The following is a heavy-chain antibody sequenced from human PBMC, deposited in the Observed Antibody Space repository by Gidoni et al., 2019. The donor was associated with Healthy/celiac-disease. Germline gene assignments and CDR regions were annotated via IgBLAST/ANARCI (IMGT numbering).Heavy chain of an antibody. CDR3: ARGDSSFDY. V-gene: IGHV3-30-3*01. D-gene: IGHD2-21*02. CDR1: GFTFRNYA. Sequence: QVQLVESGGGVVQPGRSLRLSCVASGFTFRNYAMHWVRQAPGKGLEWVAVVSYDGNNEYYADSVKGRFTFSRDNSNNTLYLQMNSLRAEDTAVYYCARGDSSFDYWGQGTLVTVSS. J-gene: IGHJ4*02. CDR2: VSYDGNNE.